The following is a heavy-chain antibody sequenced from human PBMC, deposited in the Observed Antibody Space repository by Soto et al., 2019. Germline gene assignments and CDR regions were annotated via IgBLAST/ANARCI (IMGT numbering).Heavy chain of an antibody. Sequence: QVQLVESGGGVVQPARSLRLSCAASVFTFSSYAMHWVRQAPGKGMEWVAVISYDGSNKYYADSVKGRFTISRDNSKNTLYLQMNSLRAEDTAVYYCARDERWLPTGYYYGMDVWCQGTTVTVSS. CDR3: ARDERWLPTGYYYGMDV. CDR1: VFTFSSYA. V-gene: IGHV3-30-3*01. CDR2: ISYDGSNK. D-gene: IGHD5-12*01. J-gene: IGHJ6*02.